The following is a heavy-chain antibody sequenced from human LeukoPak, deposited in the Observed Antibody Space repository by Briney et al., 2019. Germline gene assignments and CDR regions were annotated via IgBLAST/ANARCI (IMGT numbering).Heavy chain of an antibody. CDR2: INPSGGST. V-gene: IGHV1-46*01. CDR3: AVETPPPARTD. CDR1: GYTFTSYY. Sequence: ASVKVSCKASGYTFTSYYMHWVRQAPGQGLEWMGIINPSGGSTSYAQKFQGRVTMARDTSTSTVYMELSSLGSEDTAVYYCAVETPPPARTDWGQGTLVTVSS. J-gene: IGHJ4*02. D-gene: IGHD1-14*01.